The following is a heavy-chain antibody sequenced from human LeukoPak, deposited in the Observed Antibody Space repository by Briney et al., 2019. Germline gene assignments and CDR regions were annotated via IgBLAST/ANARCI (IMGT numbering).Heavy chain of an antibody. Sequence: GGSLRLSCAASGFTFSSYAMSWVRQAPGKGLEWVSVIYSGGSTYYADSVKGRFTISRDNSKNTLYLQMNSLRAEDTAVYYCARVIGVTIYYYYYMDVWGKGTTVTVSS. V-gene: IGHV3-53*01. CDR3: ARVIGVTIYYYYYMDV. J-gene: IGHJ6*03. CDR2: IYSGGST. CDR1: GFTFSSYA. D-gene: IGHD1-14*01.